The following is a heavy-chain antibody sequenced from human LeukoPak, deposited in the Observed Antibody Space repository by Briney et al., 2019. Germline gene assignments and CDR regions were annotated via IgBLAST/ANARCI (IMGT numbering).Heavy chain of an antibody. CDR2: ISNGGVT. J-gene: IGHJ5*02. D-gene: IGHD2-2*01. Sequence: NPSETLSLTCSVSDGYISSYYWHWIRQPPGKGLEWIGYISNGGVTTYSPSLQSRVTISVVTSNNQFSLKVASLTAADTAVYYCARERTRVTGWDLWGQGTLVTVSS. CDR1: DGYISSYY. CDR3: ARERTRVTGWDL. V-gene: IGHV4-59*13.